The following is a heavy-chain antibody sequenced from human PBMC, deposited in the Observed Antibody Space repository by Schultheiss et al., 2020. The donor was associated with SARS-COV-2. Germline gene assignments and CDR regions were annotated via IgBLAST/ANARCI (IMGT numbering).Heavy chain of an antibody. V-gene: IGHV1-69*04. J-gene: IGHJ4*02. Sequence: SVKVSCKASGYTFTGYYMHWVRQAPGQGLEWMGRIIPILGIANYAQKFQGRVTITADKSTSTAYMELSSLRSEDTAVYYCARGGISGSYAPFDYWGQGTLVTVSS. CDR3: ARGGISGSYAPFDY. CDR1: GYTFTGYY. CDR2: IIPILGIA. D-gene: IGHD1-26*01.